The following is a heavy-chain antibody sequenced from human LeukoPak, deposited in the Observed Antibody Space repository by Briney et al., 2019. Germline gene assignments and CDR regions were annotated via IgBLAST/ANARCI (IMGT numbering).Heavy chain of an antibody. CDR3: ARVSLRSIAAAGTYYYYYYMDV. CDR1: GYTFTSYG. D-gene: IGHD6-13*01. J-gene: IGHJ6*03. CDR2: INTNTGNP. Sequence: ASVKVSCKASGYTFTSYGISWVRQAPGQGLEWMGWINTNTGNPTYAQGFTGRFVFSLDTSVSTAYLQISSLKAEDTAVYYCARVSLRSIAAAGTYYYYYYMDVWGKGTTVTVSS. V-gene: IGHV7-4-1*02.